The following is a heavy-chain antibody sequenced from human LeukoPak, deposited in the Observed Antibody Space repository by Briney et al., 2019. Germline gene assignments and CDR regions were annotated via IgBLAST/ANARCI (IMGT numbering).Heavy chain of an antibody. CDR1: GFTFDDYG. D-gene: IGHD1-26*01. CDR3: ASAEWELHLDY. J-gene: IGHJ4*02. Sequence: GGSLRLSCAASGFTFDDYGMSWVRQAPGKGLEWVSGINWNGGSTGYADSVKGRFTISRDNAKNSLYLQMNSLRAEDTAVYYCASAEWELHLDYWGQGTLVTVSS. CDR2: INWNGGST. V-gene: IGHV3-20*04.